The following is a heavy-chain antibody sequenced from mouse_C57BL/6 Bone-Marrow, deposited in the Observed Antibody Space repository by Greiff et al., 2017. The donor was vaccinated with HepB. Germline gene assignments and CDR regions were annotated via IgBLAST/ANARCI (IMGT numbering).Heavy chain of an antibody. CDR2: ILPGSGST. CDR1: GYTFTGYW. D-gene: IGHD2-1*01. J-gene: IGHJ4*01. CDR3: ARARYGNLGVYYAMDY. V-gene: IGHV1-9*01. Sequence: VKLMESGAELMKPGASVKLSCKATGYTFTGYWIEWVKQRPGHGLEWIGEILPGSGSTNYNEKFKGKATFTADTSSNTAYMQLSSLTTEDSAIYYCARARYGNLGVYYAMDYWGQGTSVTVSS.